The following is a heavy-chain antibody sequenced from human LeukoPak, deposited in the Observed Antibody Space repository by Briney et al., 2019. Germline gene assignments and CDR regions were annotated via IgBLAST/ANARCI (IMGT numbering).Heavy chain of an antibody. CDR2: ITGSGSIT. CDR3: ASFLSDYPYFNY. CDR1: GFIFSSYA. Sequence: GGSLRLSCAASGFIFSSYAMTWVRQAPGKGLEWVSIITGSGSITYYADSVKGRFTISRDNSKNTLYLQTHSLRAEDTAVYYCASFLSDYPYFNYWGQGTLVTVSS. J-gene: IGHJ4*02. V-gene: IGHV3-23*01. D-gene: IGHD4-17*01.